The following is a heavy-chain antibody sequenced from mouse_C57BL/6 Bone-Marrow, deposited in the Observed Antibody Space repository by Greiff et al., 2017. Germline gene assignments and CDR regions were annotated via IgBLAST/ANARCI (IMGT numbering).Heavy chain of an antibody. V-gene: IGHV1-62-2*01. J-gene: IGHJ3*01. D-gene: IGHD2-2*01. Sequence: VQLQQSGAELVKPGASVKLSCKASGYTFTEYTIHWVKQRSGQGLEWIGWFYPGSGSIKYNEKFKDKATLTADKSSSTVYMELSRLTSEDSAVYFCARHEGEGMKWLPSWFAYWGQGTLVTVSA. CDR1: GYTFTEYT. CDR2: FYPGSGSI. CDR3: ARHEGEGMKWLPSWFAY.